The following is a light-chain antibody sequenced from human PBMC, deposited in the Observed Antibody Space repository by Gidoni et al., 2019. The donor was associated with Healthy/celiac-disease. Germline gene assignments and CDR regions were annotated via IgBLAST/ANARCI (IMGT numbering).Light chain of an antibody. CDR1: QSISSW. CDR2: KAS. J-gene: IGKJ3*01. V-gene: IGKV1-5*03. CDR3: QQYNSYSSFT. Sequence: DIQMTQSTSTLSASVGDRVTITCRASQSISSWLAWYQQKPGKAPKLLIYKASSLESGVPSRFSGSGSGTEFTLTISSLQPDDFATYYCQQYNSYSSFTFXPXTKVDIK.